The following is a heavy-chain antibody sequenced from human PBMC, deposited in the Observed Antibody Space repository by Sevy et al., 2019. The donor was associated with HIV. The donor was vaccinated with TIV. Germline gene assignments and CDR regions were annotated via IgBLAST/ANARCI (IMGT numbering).Heavy chain of an antibody. V-gene: IGHV3-21*01. J-gene: IGHJ6*03. Sequence: GSLRLSCAASGFTFSSYSMNWVRQAPGKGLEWVSSISSSSSYIYYADSVKGRFTISRDNAKNSLYLQMNSLRAEDTAVYYCARGYDILTGSWDYYYMDVWGKGTTVTVSS. CDR2: ISSSSSYI. CDR3: ARGYDILTGSWDYYYMDV. D-gene: IGHD3-9*01. CDR1: GFTFSSYS.